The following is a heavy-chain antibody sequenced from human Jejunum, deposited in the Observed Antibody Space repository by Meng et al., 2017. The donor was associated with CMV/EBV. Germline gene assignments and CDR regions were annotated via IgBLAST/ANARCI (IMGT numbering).Heavy chain of an antibody. CDR1: FIFSDYY. CDR3: ARSYDFWSNSPGGPNDY. J-gene: IGHJ4*02. V-gene: IGHV3-11*01. CDR2: ISSGGNTI. Sequence: FIFSDYYMNWVRQAHGKGLEWVSYISSGGNTIDYADSVKGRFTISRDNTKNSLYLQMNSLKVEDTAVYYCARSYDFWSNSPGGPNDYWGQGTLVTVSS. D-gene: IGHD3-3*01.